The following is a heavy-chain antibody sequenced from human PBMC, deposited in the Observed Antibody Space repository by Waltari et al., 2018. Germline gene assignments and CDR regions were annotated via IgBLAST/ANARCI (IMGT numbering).Heavy chain of an antibody. J-gene: IGHJ6*02. CDR2: IYPGDSDT. CDR3: ASTRAYCSGGSCYYYYGMDV. Sequence: EVQLVQSGAEVKKPGESLKISCKGSGYSFTSSWIGWVRQMPGKGMEWMGTIYPGDSDTRYSPSFQGQVTISADKSISTAYLQWSSLKASDTAMYYCASTRAYCSGGSCYYYYGMDVWGQGTTVTVSS. V-gene: IGHV5-51*01. D-gene: IGHD2-15*01. CDR1: GYSFTSSW.